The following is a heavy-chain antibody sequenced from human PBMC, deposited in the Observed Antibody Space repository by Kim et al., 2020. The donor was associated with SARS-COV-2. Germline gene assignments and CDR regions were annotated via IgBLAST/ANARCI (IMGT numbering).Heavy chain of an antibody. CDR3: EASYY. CDR1: GFTFGRYA. Sequence: GGSLRLSCEASGFTFGRYAMSWARQAPGKGLEWVSTINDGGVRTHYADSVKGRFTISRDNSKNTLFLHMNSLRADDTAVYYCEASYYWGQGSLVTVSS. CDR2: INDGGVRT. J-gene: IGHJ4*02. V-gene: IGHV3-23*01.